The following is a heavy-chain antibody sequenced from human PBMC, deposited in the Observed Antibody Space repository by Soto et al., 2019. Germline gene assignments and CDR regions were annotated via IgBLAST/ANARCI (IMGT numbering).Heavy chain of an antibody. CDR2: TSTNGGST. V-gene: IGHV3-64D*06. Sequence: PGGSLRLSCSASGFTFSIYAMHWVRQAPGKGLEYVSSTSTNGGSTHYADSVKGRFTISRDNSKNTQYLQMSSLRADDTAVYYCVKGEYYYDSSGYYPFDYWGQGTLVTVSS. CDR3: VKGEYYYDSSGYYPFDY. CDR1: GFTFSIYA. D-gene: IGHD3-22*01. J-gene: IGHJ4*02.